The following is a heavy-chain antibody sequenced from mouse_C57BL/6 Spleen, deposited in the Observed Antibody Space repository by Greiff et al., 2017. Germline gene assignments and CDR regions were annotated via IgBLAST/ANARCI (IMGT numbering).Heavy chain of an antibody. J-gene: IGHJ2*01. Sequence: VQLQQSGAELVRPGASVKLSCTASGYNFTDDYMHWVKQRPGQGLEWIGWIDPENGDTDYASKFQGKATITADTSSNTAYLQLSSLTSEDTAVDYGTTAITTVVADYWGQGTTLTVSS. V-gene: IGHV14-4*01. CDR1: GYNFTDDY. D-gene: IGHD1-1*01. CDR2: IDPENGDT. CDR3: TTAITTVVADY.